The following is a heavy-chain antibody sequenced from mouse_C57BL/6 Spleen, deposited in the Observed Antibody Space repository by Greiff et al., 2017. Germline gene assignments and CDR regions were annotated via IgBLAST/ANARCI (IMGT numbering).Heavy chain of an antibody. CDR2: INPNNGGT. J-gene: IGHJ4*01. D-gene: IGHD3-2*02. CDR3: ARGRLRHGAMDY. CDR1: GYTFTDYN. Sequence: DVQLQESGPELVKPGASVKIPCKASGYTFTDYNMDWVKQSHGKSLEWIGDINPNNGGTIYNQKFKGKATLTVDKSSSTAYMELRSLTSEDTAVYYCARGRLRHGAMDYWGQGTSVTVSS. V-gene: IGHV1-18*01.